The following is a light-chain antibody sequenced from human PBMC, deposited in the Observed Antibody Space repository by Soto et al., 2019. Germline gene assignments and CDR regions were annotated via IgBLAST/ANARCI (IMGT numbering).Light chain of an antibody. V-gene: IGKV2-28*01. CDR3: MQALQTRT. CDR2: LGS. CDR1: QSLLHSNGYYY. J-gene: IGKJ1*01. Sequence: EIVVTQSPLSLSVTPGEPASISCRSSQSLLHSNGYYYLDWYLQRPGQSPXLRIYLGSNRASGVPDRLSGSGSGTDFTLKITRVEAEDVGIYYCMQALQTRTFGQGTKVDIK.